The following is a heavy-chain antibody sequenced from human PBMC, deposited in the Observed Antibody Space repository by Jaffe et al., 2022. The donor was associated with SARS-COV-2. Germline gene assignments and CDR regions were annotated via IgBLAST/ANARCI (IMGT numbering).Heavy chain of an antibody. J-gene: IGHJ6*02. D-gene: IGHD2-8*01. V-gene: IGHV1-2*04. CDR3: ARDGAGYCTNGVCHGLTGMDV. CDR1: GYTFTGYY. CDR2: INPNSGGT. Sequence: QVQLVQSGAEVKKPGASVKVSCKASGYTFTGYYMHWVRQAPGQGLEWMGWINPNSGGTNYAQKFQGWVTMTRDTSISTAYMELSRLRSDDTAVYYCARDGAGYCTNGVCHGLTGMDVWGQGTTVTVSS.